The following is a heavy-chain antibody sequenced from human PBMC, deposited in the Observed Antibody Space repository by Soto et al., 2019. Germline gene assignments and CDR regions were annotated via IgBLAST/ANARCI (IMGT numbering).Heavy chain of an antibody. CDR2: ISGSGGST. J-gene: IGHJ3*02. CDR3: AKGDTYYYDRTGALDI. V-gene: IGHV3-23*01. Sequence: GGSLRLSCAASGFTFSSYAMSWVRQAPGKGLEWVSAISGSGGSTYYADSVKGRFTISRENSNNTLYLQMNSLRAEDTAVYSCAKGDTYYYDRTGALDIWAKGQWSPSPQ. D-gene: IGHD3-22*01. CDR1: GFTFSSYA.